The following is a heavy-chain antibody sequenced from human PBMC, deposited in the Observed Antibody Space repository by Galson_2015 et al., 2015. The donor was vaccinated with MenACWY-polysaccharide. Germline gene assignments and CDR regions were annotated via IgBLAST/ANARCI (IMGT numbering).Heavy chain of an antibody. V-gene: IGHV4-59*01. J-gene: IGHJ4*02. CDR3: ARSSGGYSSGGQIDS. CDR1: GGSLTAYY. CDR2: IFYSGST. D-gene: IGHD5-18*01. Sequence: SETLSLTCSVSGGSLTAYYWAWIRQPPGKGLEWIGCIFYSGSTKYSPSLNRRVTISEDTSNNQFSLKLSSVTAADTAVYYCARSSGGYSSGGQIDSWGQGSLVTVSS.